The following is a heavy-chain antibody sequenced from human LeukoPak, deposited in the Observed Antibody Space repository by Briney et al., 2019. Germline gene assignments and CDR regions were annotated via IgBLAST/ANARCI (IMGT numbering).Heavy chain of an antibody. CDR3: ARGRRVRGVINFDN. J-gene: IGHJ4*02. Sequence: ASVKVSCKASGYTFTGYYMHWVRQAPGQGLEWMGWINPNSGGTNYAQKFQGRVTMTRNTSISTAYMELSSLRSEDTAMYYCARGRRVRGVINFDNWGQGTLVTVSS. V-gene: IGHV1-2*02. D-gene: IGHD3-10*01. CDR2: INPNSGGT. CDR1: GYTFTGYY.